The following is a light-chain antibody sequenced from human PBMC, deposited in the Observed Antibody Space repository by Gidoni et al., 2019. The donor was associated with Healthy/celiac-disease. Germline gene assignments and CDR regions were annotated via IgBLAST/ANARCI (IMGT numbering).Light chain of an antibody. J-gene: IGKJ3*01. CDR3: QQYNGYSFT. Sequence: DIQMTQSPSTLSASVGDRVTITCRASQSISSWLAWYQQKPGKAPKLLIYKASSLESGVPSRFSGSGSGTEFTLTIISLQPDDFATYYCQQYNGYSFTFGPGTKVDI. CDR1: QSISSW. CDR2: KAS. V-gene: IGKV1-5*03.